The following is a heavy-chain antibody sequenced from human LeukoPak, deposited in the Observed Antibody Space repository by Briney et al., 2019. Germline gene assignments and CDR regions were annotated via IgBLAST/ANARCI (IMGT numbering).Heavy chain of an antibody. J-gene: IGHJ4*02. D-gene: IGHD6-19*01. Sequence: GRSLRLSCAAPGFTFDDYAMHWVRQAPGKGLEWVSGISWNSGSIGYADSVKGRFTISRDNAKNSLYLQMNSLRAEDTALYYCAKEGSGWYFIFDYWGQGTLVTVSS. V-gene: IGHV3-9*01. CDR2: ISWNSGSI. CDR1: GFTFDDYA. CDR3: AKEGSGWYFIFDY.